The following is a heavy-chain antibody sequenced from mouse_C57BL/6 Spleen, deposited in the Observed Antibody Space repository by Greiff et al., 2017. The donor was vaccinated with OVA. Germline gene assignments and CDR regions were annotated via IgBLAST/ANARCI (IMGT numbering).Heavy chain of an antibody. Sequence: VQLVESGPGLVQPSQSLSITCTVSGFSLTSYGVHWVRQSPGKGLEWLGVIWSGGSTDYNAAFISRLSISKDNSKSQVFFKMNSLQADDTARYYCARKGVGTDAMDYWGQGTSVTVSS. CDR3: ARKGVGTDAMDY. CDR2: IWSGGST. J-gene: IGHJ4*01. D-gene: IGHD4-1*01. V-gene: IGHV2-2*01. CDR1: GFSLTSYG.